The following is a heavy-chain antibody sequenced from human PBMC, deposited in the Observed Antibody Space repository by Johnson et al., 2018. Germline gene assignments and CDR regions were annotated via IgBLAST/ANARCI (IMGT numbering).Heavy chain of an antibody. V-gene: IGHV3-66*02. CDR1: VFTFSDYY. Sequence: VQLQESGGGLVKPGGSLRLSCAASVFTFSDYYMSWVRQAPGKGLEWVSVIYSGGSTYYADSVKGRFTISRDNSKNTLYLQMNSLRAEDTAVYYCATIYDSPEYFQHWGQGTLVTVSS. J-gene: IGHJ1*01. CDR2: IYSGGST. D-gene: IGHD3-16*01. CDR3: ATIYDSPEYFQH.